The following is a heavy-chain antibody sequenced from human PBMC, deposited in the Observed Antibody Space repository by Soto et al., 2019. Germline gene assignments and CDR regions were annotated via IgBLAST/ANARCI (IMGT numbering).Heavy chain of an antibody. J-gene: IGHJ5*02. CDR3: AQDLGAWFDP. V-gene: IGHV1-69*06. D-gene: IGHD1-26*01. Sequence: QVQLVQSGAEVKKPGSSVKVSRRASGGTLSGLSMNWMRQAPGQGLEWMGGIIPIYGTPSYPQKFQGRVTIIADKATSTVYMEMSRLTPDDTAVDYCAQDLGAWFDPWGQGTLVTVSS. CDR2: IIPIYGTP. CDR1: GGTLSGLS.